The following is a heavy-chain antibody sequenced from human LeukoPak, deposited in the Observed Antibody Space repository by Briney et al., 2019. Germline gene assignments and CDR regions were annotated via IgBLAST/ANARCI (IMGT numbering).Heavy chain of an antibody. V-gene: IGHV3-21*01. CDR1: GFTFSSYS. J-gene: IGHJ4*02. D-gene: IGHD2-15*01. CDR3: ARDGAILYINFDY. Sequence: GGSLRLSCAASGFTFSSYSMNWVRQAPGKGLEWVSSISSSSSYIYYADSVKGRFTISRDNAKNSLYLQMNSLRAEDTAVYYCARDGAILYINFDYWGQGTLVTVSS. CDR2: ISSSSSYI.